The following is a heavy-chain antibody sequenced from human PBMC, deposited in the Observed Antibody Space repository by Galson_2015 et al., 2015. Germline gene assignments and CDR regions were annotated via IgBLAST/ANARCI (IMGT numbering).Heavy chain of an antibody. J-gene: IGHJ4*02. D-gene: IGHD4-23*01. CDR1: GYTLTSYD. Sequence: SVKVSCKASGYTLTSYDIHWVRQAPGQGLEWMGWISAYNGNTNFAQSLQGKLTMTRDTSTTTAYMELRSLRSDDTAVYYCARDDGNLSFDSWGQGTLVTVSS. CDR3: ARDDGNLSFDS. V-gene: IGHV1-18*01. CDR2: ISAYNGNT.